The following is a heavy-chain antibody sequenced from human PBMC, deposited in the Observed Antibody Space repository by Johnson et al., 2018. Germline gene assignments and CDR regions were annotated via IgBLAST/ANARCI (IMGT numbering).Heavy chain of an antibody. CDR2: IYYSGST. Sequence: QVQLQESGPGLVKPSETLSLTCTVSGGSISSYYWSWIRQPPGKGLEWIGYIYYSGSTNYNPSRKSRVTISVDTSKNQFSLKLSPVTAADSAGYYGARDNRYDYGDFYYYYYMDVWGKGTTVTVSS. CDR1: GGSISSYY. CDR3: ARDNRYDYGDFYYYYYMDV. D-gene: IGHD4-17*01. V-gene: IGHV4-59*01. J-gene: IGHJ6*03.